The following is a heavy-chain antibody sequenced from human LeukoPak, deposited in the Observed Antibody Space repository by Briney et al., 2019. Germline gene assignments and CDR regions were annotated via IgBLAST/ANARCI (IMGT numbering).Heavy chain of an antibody. CDR2: MNPNSGST. CDR3: ARGRSTGYPYYFEY. D-gene: IGHD5-12*01. J-gene: IGHJ4*02. V-gene: IGHV1-8*03. CDR1: GCTFTSYD. Sequence: VASVKVSCKASGCTFTSYDINWVRQATGQGLEWMGWMNPNSGSTGYAQKFQGRVTITRNTSISTAYMELSGLRSEDTAVYYCARGRSTGYPYYFEYWGQGTLVTVSS.